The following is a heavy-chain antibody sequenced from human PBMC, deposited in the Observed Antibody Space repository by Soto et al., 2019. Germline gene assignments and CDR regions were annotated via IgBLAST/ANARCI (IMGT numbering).Heavy chain of an antibody. V-gene: IGHV3-23*01. CDR3: AKDPAPGQAYYDFGSGPQGAFDI. Sequence: EVQLLESGGGLVQPGGSLRLSCAASGFTFSSYAMSWVRQAPGKGLEWVSAISGSGGSTYYADSVKGRFTISRDNSKNTLYLQMNSLRAEDTAVYYCAKDPAPGQAYYDFGSGPQGAFDIWGQGTMVTVSS. CDR2: ISGSGGST. J-gene: IGHJ3*02. CDR1: GFTFSSYA. D-gene: IGHD3-3*01.